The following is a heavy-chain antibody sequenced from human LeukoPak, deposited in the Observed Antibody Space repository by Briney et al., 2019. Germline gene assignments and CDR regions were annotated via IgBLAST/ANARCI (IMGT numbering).Heavy chain of an antibody. Sequence: SETLSLTCTVSGGSISSSSYYWGWIRQPPGKGLEWIGSIYYSGSTYYNPSLKSRVTISVDTSKNQFSLKLSSVTAADTAVYYCARRGYYYDSSGYVSIDYWGQGTLVTVSS. CDR1: GGSISSSSYY. D-gene: IGHD3-22*01. J-gene: IGHJ4*02. CDR2: IYYSGST. CDR3: ARRGYYYDSSGYVSIDY. V-gene: IGHV4-39*01.